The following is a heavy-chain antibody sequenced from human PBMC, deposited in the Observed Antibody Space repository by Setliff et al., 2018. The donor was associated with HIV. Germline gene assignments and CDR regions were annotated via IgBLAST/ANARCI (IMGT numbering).Heavy chain of an antibody. CDR2: SRNKANSYTT. CDR1: GFTFGDYA. D-gene: IGHD3-10*01. J-gene: IGHJ6*03. CDR3: ARGRLLWSGSYYYYYRDV. V-gene: IGHV3-72*01. Sequence: GSLRLSCTASGFTFGDYAMSWVRQAPGKGLEWVGRSRNKANSYTTEYAASVKGRFTISRDDSKNSLYLQMNSLKTEDTAVYYCARGRLLWSGSYYYYYRDVWGKGTTVTVSS.